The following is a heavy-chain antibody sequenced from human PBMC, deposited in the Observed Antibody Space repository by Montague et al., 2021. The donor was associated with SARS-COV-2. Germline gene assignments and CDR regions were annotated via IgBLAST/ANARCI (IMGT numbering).Heavy chain of an antibody. V-gene: IGHV3-15*05. J-gene: IGHJ3*01. CDR1: GFSFKNAW. D-gene: IGHD5-12*01. Sequence: SLRLSCAASGFSFKNAWMSWVRQAPGKGLEWVGRIKSSTDGGTVDYAEALQDRFTISRDDSTNTLYLQMNSLKAGDTAIYYCCVRGIEAATDEAFDLWGPGTMVTVSS. CDR2: IKSSTDGGTV. CDR3: CVRGIEAATDEAFDL.